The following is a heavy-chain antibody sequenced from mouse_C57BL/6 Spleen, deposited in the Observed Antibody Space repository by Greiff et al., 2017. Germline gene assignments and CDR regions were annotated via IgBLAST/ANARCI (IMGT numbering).Heavy chain of an antibody. CDR3: TKGHDRGYFDV. Sequence: EVQRVESGAELVRPGASVKLSCTASGFNIKDDYMHWVKQRPEQGLEWIGWIDPENGDTEYASKFQGKATITADTSSNTAYLQLSSLTSEDTAVYYCTKGHDRGYFDVWGTGTTVTVSS. CDR1: GFNIKDDY. D-gene: IGHD2-14*01. CDR2: IDPENGDT. J-gene: IGHJ1*03. V-gene: IGHV14-4*01.